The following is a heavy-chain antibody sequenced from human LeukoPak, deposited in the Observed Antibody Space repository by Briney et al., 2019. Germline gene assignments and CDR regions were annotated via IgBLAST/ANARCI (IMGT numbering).Heavy chain of an antibody. V-gene: IGHV3-7*01. Sequence: GGSLRLSCAASGFTFSSYWMSWVRQAPGKGLEWVANIKQDGSEKYYVDSVKGRFTISRDNAKNTLYLQMNSLRAEDTAVYYCAKGPFGTRAAAAPRTTDYYGMDVWGQGTTVTVSS. CDR2: IKQDGSEK. CDR1: GFTFSSYW. J-gene: IGHJ6*02. CDR3: AKGPFGTRAAAAPRTTDYYGMDV. D-gene: IGHD6-25*01.